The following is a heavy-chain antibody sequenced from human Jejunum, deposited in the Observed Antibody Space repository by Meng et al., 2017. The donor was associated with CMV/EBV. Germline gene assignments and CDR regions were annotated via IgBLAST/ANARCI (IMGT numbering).Heavy chain of an antibody. Sequence: GSRYSFTTYWIGWVRQMPGKGMEWMGIIYPDDSDTTYSPSFQGQVTISADKSINTAYLQWSSLKASDSAMYYCARRAGSLYYFDYWGQGTLVTVSS. CDR2: IYPDDSDT. CDR1: RYSFTTYW. J-gene: IGHJ4*02. D-gene: IGHD2-15*01. CDR3: ARRAGSLYYFDY. V-gene: IGHV5-51*01.